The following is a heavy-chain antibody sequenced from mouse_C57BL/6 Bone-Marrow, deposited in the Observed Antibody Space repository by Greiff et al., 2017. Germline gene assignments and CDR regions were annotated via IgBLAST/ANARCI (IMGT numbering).Heavy chain of an antibody. CDR3: AAVRAY. V-gene: IGHV5-4*03. Sequence: DVMLVESGGGLVKPGGSLKLSCAASGFTFSSYAMSWVRQTPEKRLEWVATISDGGSYTYYPDNVKGRFTISRDNAKNNLYLQMSHLKSEDTAMYYCAAVRAYWGQGTLVTVSA. CDR2: ISDGGSYT. J-gene: IGHJ3*01. D-gene: IGHD2-13*01. CDR1: GFTFSSYA.